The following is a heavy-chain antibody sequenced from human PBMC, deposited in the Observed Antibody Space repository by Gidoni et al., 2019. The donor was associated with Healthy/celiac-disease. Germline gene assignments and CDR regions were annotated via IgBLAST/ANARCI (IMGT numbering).Heavy chain of an antibody. V-gene: IGHV4-34*01. CDR2: INHSGST. CDR1: GGSFSGYY. CDR3: ARGRGLWFGELPRWFDP. Sequence: QVQLQQWGAGLFKPSETLSLTCAVYGGSFSGYYWSWIRQPPGKGLEWIGEINHSGSTNYNPSLKSRVTISVDTSKNQFSLKLSSVTAADTAVYYCARGRGLWFGELPRWFDPWGQGTLVTVSS. J-gene: IGHJ5*02. D-gene: IGHD3-10*01.